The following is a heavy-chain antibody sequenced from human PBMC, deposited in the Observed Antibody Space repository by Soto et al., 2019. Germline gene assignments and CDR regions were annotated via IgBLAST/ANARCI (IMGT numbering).Heavy chain of an antibody. CDR3: VVGYCSSTSCFTYYYYYGMDV. Sequence: SVKVSCKASGGTFSSYAISWVRQAPGQGLEWMGGIIPIFGTANYAQKFQGRVTITADESTSTAYMELSSLRSEDTAVYYCVVGYCSSTSCFTYYYYYGMDVWGQGTTVTVSS. CDR2: IIPIFGTA. J-gene: IGHJ6*01. D-gene: IGHD2-2*02. CDR1: GGTFSSYA. V-gene: IGHV1-69*13.